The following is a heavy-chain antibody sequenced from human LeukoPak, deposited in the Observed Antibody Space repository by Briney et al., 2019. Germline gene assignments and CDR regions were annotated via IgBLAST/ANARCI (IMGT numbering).Heavy chain of an antibody. V-gene: IGHV1-2*02. J-gene: IGHJ4*02. CDR1: GYTFTGYY. CDR3: ARDFCSSTSCYGLEGY. D-gene: IGHD2-2*01. CDR2: INPNSGGT. Sequence: GASVKVSCKASGYTFTGYYMHWVRQAPGQGLEWMGWINPNSGGTNYAQKFQGRVTMTRDTSISTAYMELSRLRSDDTAVYYCARDFCSSTSCYGLEGYWGQGTLVTVSS.